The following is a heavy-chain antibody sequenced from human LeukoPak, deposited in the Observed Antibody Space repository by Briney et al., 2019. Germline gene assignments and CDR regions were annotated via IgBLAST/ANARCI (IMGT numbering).Heavy chain of an antibody. D-gene: IGHD2/OR15-2a*01. J-gene: IGHJ4*02. CDR1: GFTFSSYW. CDR2: INSDGSWT. Sequence: QPGGSLRLSCAASGFTFSSYWMHWVRQAPGKGLVWVSHINSDGSWTGYADSVKGRFTISKDNAKNTVYLQMNSLRAEDTAVYYCVSFYETYWGRGTLVTVSS. CDR3: VSFYETY. V-gene: IGHV3-74*01.